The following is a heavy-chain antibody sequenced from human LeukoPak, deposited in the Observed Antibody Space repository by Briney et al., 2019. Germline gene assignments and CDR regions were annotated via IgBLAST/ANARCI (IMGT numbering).Heavy chain of an antibody. CDR1: GFTVSSNY. V-gene: IGHV3-53*01. D-gene: IGHD3-9*01. J-gene: IGHJ5*02. Sequence: LGGSLRLSCAASGFTVSSNYMSWVRQAPGKGLEWVSVIYSGGSTYYADSVKGRFTISRDNSKNTLYLQMNSLRAEDTAVYYCARARVDFGWFEGSFDPWGQGTLVTVSS. CDR3: ARARVDFGWFEGSFDP. CDR2: IYSGGST.